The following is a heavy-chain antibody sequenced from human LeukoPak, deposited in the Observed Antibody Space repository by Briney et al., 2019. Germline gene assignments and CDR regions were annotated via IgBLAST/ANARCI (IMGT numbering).Heavy chain of an antibody. D-gene: IGHD6-19*01. CDR3: ARGNGLSSGWYELDY. J-gene: IGHJ4*02. CDR1: GFTVSNYA. Sequence: GGSLRLSCSTSGFTVSNYAVHWVRQAPGKGLEFVTLISYDGSNKFYSDSVKGRFTVSRDNSKSTLYLQMDSLRPEDTAVYYCARGNGLSSGWYELDYWGQGTLVTVSS. V-gene: IGHV3-30-3*01. CDR2: ISYDGSNK.